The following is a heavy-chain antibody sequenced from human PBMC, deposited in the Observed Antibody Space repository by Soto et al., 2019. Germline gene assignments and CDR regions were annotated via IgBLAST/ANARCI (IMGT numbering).Heavy chain of an antibody. D-gene: IGHD3-16*01. V-gene: IGHV3-33*01. J-gene: IGHJ4*02. CDR2: IWYDGSNK. Sequence: QVQLVESGGGVVQPGRSLRLSCAASGFTFSSYGMHWVRQAPGKGLEWVAVIWYDGSNKYYADSVKGRFTISRDNSKNTLYLQMNRLRAEDTAVYYCARWGGTSDYWGQGTLVTVSS. CDR1: GFTFSSYG. CDR3: ARWGGTSDY.